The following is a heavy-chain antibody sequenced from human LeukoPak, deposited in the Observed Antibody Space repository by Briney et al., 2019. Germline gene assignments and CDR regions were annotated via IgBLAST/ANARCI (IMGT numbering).Heavy chain of an antibody. V-gene: IGHV1-2*02. CDR2: INPNGGGT. J-gene: IGHJ3*02. CDR3: QRGGYYYDSSGYYHNDAFDI. D-gene: IGHD3-22*01. Sequence: ASVKVSCKASGYTFTGYYMHWVRQAPGQGLEWMGWINPNGGGTNYAQKFQGRVTMTRDASISTAYMELSRLRSDDTAVYYCQRGGYYYDSSGYYHNDAFDIWGQGTMVTVSS. CDR1: GYTFTGYY.